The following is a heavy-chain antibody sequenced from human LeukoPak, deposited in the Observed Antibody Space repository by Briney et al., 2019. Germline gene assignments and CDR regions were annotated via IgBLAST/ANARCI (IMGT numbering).Heavy chain of an antibody. CDR1: GYSISSGYY. CDR2: IYHSGST. D-gene: IGHD2-2*01. V-gene: IGHV4-38-2*02. J-gene: IGHJ4*02. Sequence: PSETLSLTCAVSGYSISSGYYWGWIRQPPGKGLEWIGSIYHSGSTYYNPSLKSRVTISVDTSKNQFSLKLSSVTAADTAVYYCARDSAYCSSTSCYRTFDYWGQGTLVTVSS. CDR3: ARDSAYCSSTSCYRTFDY.